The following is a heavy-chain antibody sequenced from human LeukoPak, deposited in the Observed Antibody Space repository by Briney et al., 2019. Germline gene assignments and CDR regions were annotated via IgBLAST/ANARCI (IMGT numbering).Heavy chain of an antibody. Sequence: KPGGSLRLSCAASGFTFSDYYMSWIRQAPGKGLEWVSYISSSGSTIYYADSVKGRFTISRDNAKNSLYLQMNSLRAEDTAVYYCAKDSVGYYDSSGYLDYWGQGTLVTVSS. J-gene: IGHJ4*02. CDR1: GFTFSDYY. CDR3: AKDSVGYYDSSGYLDY. V-gene: IGHV3-11*01. CDR2: ISSSGSTI. D-gene: IGHD3-22*01.